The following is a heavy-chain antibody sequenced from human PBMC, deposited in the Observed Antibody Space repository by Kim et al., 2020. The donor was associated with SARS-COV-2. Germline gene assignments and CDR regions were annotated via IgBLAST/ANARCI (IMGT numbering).Heavy chain of an antibody. CDR3: ARDSQDYGDERAEAFDI. CDR1: GFTFSSYA. Sequence: GGSLRLSCAASGFTFSSYAMHWVRQAPGKGLEWVAVISYDGSNKYYADSVKGRFTISRDNSKNTLYLQMNSLRAEDTAVYYCARDSQDYGDERAEAFDIWGQGTMVTVS. D-gene: IGHD4-17*01. CDR2: ISYDGSNK. J-gene: IGHJ3*02. V-gene: IGHV3-30*04.